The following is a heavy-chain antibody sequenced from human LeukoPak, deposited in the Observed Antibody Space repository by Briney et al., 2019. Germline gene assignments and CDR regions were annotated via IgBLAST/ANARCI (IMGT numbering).Heavy chain of an antibody. D-gene: IGHD3-22*01. CDR1: GFTFSSYA. V-gene: IGHV3-23*01. CDR2: ISGSGGYT. Sequence: SGGSLRLSYAASGFTFSSYAMNWVRQAPGKGLEWVSGISGSGGYTYYADSVKGRFTISRDNSKNTLYLQMNSLRAEDTAVYYCARARWRDTMMVVPHDPWGQGTLVTVSS. J-gene: IGHJ5*02. CDR3: ARARWRDTMMVVPHDP.